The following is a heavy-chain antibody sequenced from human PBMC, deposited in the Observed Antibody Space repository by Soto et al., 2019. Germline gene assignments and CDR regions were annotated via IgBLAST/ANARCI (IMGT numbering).Heavy chain of an antibody. J-gene: IGHJ4*02. CDR1: GYTFINYG. V-gene: IGHV1-18*01. Sequence: ASVKVSCKASGYTFINYGISWVRQAPGQGLEWLGWISPNNGHTKYARKFQDRLTMTTDTSTTTAYLELRSLRSDYTAVYFCARDQLHFLDYYFENWGQGALVTVSS. CDR2: ISPNNGHT. CDR3: ARDQLHFLDYYFEN. D-gene: IGHD3-3*01.